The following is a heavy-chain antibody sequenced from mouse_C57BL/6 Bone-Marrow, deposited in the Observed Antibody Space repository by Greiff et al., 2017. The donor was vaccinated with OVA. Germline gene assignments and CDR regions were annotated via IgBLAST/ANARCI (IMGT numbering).Heavy chain of an antibody. V-gene: IGHV14-3*01. D-gene: IGHD2-14*01. CDR2: IDPANGNT. J-gene: IGHJ4*01. CDR1: GFTIKNPY. Sequence: VQLQQSVAELVRPGASVKLSCTASGFTIKNPYMHWVKQRPEQGLEWIGRIDPANGNTKYAPKFQGKATITADTFSNTAYLQLSGLTSEDTAIYDYARCVRVDLDYWGQGTSVTVSS. CDR3: ARCVRVDLDY.